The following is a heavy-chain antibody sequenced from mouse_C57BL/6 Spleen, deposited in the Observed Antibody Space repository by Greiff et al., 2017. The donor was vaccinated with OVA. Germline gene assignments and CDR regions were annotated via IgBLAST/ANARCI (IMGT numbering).Heavy chain of an antibody. V-gene: IGHV1-64*01. CDR1: GYTFTSYW. CDR3: ANYGYDGYAMDY. D-gene: IGHD2-2*01. J-gene: IGHJ4*01. Sequence: QVQLQQPGAELVKPGASVKLSCKASGYTFTSYWMHWVKQTPGQGLEWIGMIHPNGGSTHYTAQFTSKATLTVDKSSSTAYLQHSSLTSEDSAVYDCANYGYDGYAMDYWGQGTSVTVSS. CDR2: IHPNGGST.